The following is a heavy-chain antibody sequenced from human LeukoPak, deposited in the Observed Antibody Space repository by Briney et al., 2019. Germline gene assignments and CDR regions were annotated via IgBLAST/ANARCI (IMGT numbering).Heavy chain of an antibody. V-gene: IGHV1-2*02. Sequence: GASVKVSCKASGYTFTGYYMHWVRQAPGQGLESMGWINPNSGGTSYAQKFQGRVTMTRDTSITTAYMELSRLRSDDTAVYYCARDSYLESVITNLGGGYRGQGTLVTVSS. J-gene: IGHJ4*02. CDR2: INPNSGGT. CDR3: ARDSYLESVITNLGGGY. D-gene: IGHD3-16*01. CDR1: GYTFTGYY.